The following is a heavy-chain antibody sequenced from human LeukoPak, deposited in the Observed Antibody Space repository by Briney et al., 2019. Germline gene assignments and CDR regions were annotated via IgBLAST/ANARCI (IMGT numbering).Heavy chain of an antibody. Sequence: SQTLSLTCTVSGGSISRGDYYWSWIRQPPGKGLEWIGYIYYSGSTYYNPSLKSRVTISVDTSKNQFSLKLSSVTAADTAVYYCARGRVKGNGMDVWGQGTTVTVSS. J-gene: IGHJ6*02. CDR1: GGSISRGDYY. D-gene: IGHD3-10*01. CDR2: IYYSGST. CDR3: ARGRVKGNGMDV. V-gene: IGHV4-30-4*01.